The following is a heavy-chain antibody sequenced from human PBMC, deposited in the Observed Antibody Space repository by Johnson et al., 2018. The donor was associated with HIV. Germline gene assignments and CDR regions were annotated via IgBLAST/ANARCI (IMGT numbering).Heavy chain of an antibody. Sequence: QVLLVESGGGVVQTGRSLRLSCAASGFIFSSYAMHWVRQAPGEGLEWVSVISSGGVTYYIDSVKGRFTISRDSSKNTLYLQMNSLRAEDTAVYYCVREGSEWLAGENTFDIWGQGTMVTVSS. CDR1: GFIFSSYA. CDR3: VREGSEWLAGENTFDI. D-gene: IGHD6-19*01. CDR2: ISSGGVT. J-gene: IGHJ3*02. V-gene: IGHV3-NL1*01.